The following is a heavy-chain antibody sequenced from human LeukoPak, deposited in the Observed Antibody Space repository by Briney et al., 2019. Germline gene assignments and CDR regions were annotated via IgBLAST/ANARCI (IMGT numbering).Heavy chain of an antibody. CDR2: INHSGST. CDR1: GGAFSGYY. CDR3: ARLQITMVRGVITDYYYYGMDV. V-gene: IGHV4-34*01. J-gene: IGHJ6*02. D-gene: IGHD3-10*01. Sequence: ADTLSLTCAVHGGAFSGYYWSWIRRPPGKGLEWIGEINHSGSTNYNPSLKSRVTKSVDTSKNQFSLKLSSVTAADTAVYYYARLQITMVRGVITDYYYYGMDVWGQGTTVTVSS.